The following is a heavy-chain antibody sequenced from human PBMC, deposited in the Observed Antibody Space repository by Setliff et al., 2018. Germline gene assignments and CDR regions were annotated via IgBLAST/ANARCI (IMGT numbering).Heavy chain of an antibody. J-gene: IGHJ3*02. CDR1: GDSITSTSHF. D-gene: IGHD3-3*01. CDR3: ARDRFYNSWSGTSITAPHDAFDI. CDR2: IYYTGST. V-gene: IGHV4-61*01. Sequence: SETLSLTCNVSGDSITSTSHFWAWIRQSPGKGLEWIADIYYTGSTNYNPSLKSRVTLSIDTSTNTVYLEVSSLRSEDPAVYFCARDRFYNSWSGTSITAPHDAFDIWGQGTMVTVSS.